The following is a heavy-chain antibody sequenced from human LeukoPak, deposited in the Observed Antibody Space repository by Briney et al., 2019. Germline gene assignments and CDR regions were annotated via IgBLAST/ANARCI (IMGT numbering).Heavy chain of an antibody. J-gene: IGHJ6*02. D-gene: IGHD3-16*01. CDR2: INHSGST. CDR1: GGSFSGYY. CDR3: ARQGSVLAEYYYGMDV. V-gene: IGHV4-34*01. Sequence: SETLSLTCAVYGGSFSGYYWSWIRQPPGKGLEWIGEINHSGSTNYNPSLKSRVTISVDMSKNQFSLKLSSVTAADTAVYYCARQGSVLAEYYYGMDVWGQGTTVTVSS.